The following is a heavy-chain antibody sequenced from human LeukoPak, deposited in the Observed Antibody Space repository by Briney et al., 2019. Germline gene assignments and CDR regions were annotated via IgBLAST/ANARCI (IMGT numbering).Heavy chain of an antibody. CDR2: ISSSSSYI. J-gene: IGHJ4*02. D-gene: IGHD2-2*01. CDR3: ARGERGLYCSSTSCYPVL. Sequence: GGSLRLSCAASGFTFSSYSMNWVRQAPGKGLEWVSSISSSSSYIYYADSVKGRFTISRDNAKNSLYLHMNSLRAEDTAVYYCARGERGLYCSSTSCYPVLGGQGTLVTVSS. CDR1: GFTFSSYS. V-gene: IGHV3-21*01.